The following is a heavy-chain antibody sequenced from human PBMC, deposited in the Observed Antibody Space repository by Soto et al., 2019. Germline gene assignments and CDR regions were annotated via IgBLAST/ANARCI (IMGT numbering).Heavy chain of an antibody. CDR3: ARDPGVQAYYFDY. CDR2: IWYDGSRT. J-gene: IGHJ4*02. CDR1: GYTFSSYG. D-gene: IGHD3-10*01. V-gene: IGHV3-33*01. Sequence: QVQLVESGGGVVQPGRSLRLSCAASGYTFSSYGMHWVRQAPGKGLEGVAVIWYDGSRTYYADSVKGRFTISRDISKSTLYLQMDSLRAEDTAVYYCARDPGVQAYYFDYWGQGTLVTVSS.